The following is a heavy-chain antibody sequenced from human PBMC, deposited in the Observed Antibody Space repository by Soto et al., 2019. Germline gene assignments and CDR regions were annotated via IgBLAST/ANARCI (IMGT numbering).Heavy chain of an antibody. CDR2: IIPIFGTA. Sequence: SVKVSCRASGGTFSSDAISWVRQAPGQGLEWMGGIIPIFGTANYAQKFQGRVTITADESTSTAYMELSSLRSEDTAVYYCASGYSYGSPFDYWGQGTLVTVSS. CDR3: ASGYSYGSPFDY. V-gene: IGHV1-69*13. CDR1: GGTFSSDA. D-gene: IGHD5-18*01. J-gene: IGHJ4*02.